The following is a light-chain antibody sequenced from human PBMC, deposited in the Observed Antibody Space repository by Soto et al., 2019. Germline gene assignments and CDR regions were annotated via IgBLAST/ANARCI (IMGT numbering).Light chain of an antibody. J-gene: IGKJ1*01. CDR2: WAS. CDR1: QSVLYSSNNKNY. Sequence: DIVMTQSPDSLAVSLGERATINCKSSQSVLYSSNNKNYLAWYQQKPGQPPKLLIYWASTRESGVPDRFSGSGSGTDFTLTISSLQAEDVAVYYCQQYYSTGWTCGHGTKVEI. CDR3: QQYYSTGWT. V-gene: IGKV4-1*01.